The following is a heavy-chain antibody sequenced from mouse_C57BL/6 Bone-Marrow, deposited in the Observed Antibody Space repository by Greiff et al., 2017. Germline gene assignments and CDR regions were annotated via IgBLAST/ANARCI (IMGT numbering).Heavy chain of an antibody. CDR2: IDPENGDT. J-gene: IGHJ3*01. V-gene: IGHV14-4*01. Sequence: VQLQQSGAELVRPGASVKLSCTASGFNIQDDYMHWVKQRPEQGLEWIGWIDPENGDTDYDSKFQCKATITADTSSNTAYLQLSSLTSEDTAVYYCTTAVMAPFAYGVQGTLVTVSA. CDR1: GFNIQDDY. CDR3: TTAVMAPFAY.